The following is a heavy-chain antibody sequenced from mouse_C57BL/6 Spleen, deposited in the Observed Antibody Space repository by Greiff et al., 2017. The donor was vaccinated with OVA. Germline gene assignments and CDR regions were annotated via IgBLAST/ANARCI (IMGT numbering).Heavy chain of an antibody. Sequence: VQLQQPGAELVKPGASVKLSCKASGYTFTSYWMQWVKQRPGQGLEWIGEIDPSDSYTNYNQKFKGKATLTVDTSSSTAYMQLSSLTSEDSAVYYCARLYYGSSSPWFAYWGQGTLVTVSA. CDR3: ARLYYGSSSPWFAY. CDR2: IDPSDSYT. J-gene: IGHJ3*01. CDR1: GYTFTSYW. D-gene: IGHD1-1*01. V-gene: IGHV1-50*01.